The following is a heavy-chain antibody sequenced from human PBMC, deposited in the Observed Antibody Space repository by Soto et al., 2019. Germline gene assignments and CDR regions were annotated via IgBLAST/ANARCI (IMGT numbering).Heavy chain of an antibody. CDR2: INSDGSST. CDR3: ARDRSGWLKYGMDV. V-gene: IGHV3-74*01. D-gene: IGHD6-19*01. CDR1: GFTFSSYW. J-gene: IGHJ6*02. Sequence: PGGSMRLSCAASGFTFSSYWMHWVRQAPGKGLVWVSRINSDGSSTSYADSVKGRFTISRDNAKNTLYLQMNSLRAEDTAVYYCARDRSGWLKYGMDVWGQGTTVTVSS.